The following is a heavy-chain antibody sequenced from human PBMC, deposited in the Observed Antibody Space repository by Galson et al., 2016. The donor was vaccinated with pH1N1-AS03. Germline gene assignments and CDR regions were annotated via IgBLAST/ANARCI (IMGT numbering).Heavy chain of an antibody. CDR3: ARLPVRGVYGTHFDS. CDR1: GFTFYSYA. Sequence: SLRLSCAASGFTFYSYAMTWVRQAPGKGLEWVSAISGGVGHTYYADSVKGRFTISRDNSKDTLYLQMSSLEVEDTALYSCARLPVRGVYGTHFDSWGQGTLVSVSS. J-gene: IGHJ4*02. CDR2: ISGGVGHT. D-gene: IGHD3-10*01. V-gene: IGHV3-23*01.